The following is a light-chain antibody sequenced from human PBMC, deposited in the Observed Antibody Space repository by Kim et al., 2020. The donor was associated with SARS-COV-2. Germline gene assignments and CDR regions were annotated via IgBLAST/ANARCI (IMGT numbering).Light chain of an antibody. Sequence: APGKTAVITCGGDNIGGKSVHWYQQQPRQEPVLVIYYESGRPSGNPERLSGSNSGNTATLTLRSVEAGDEADYYWQVWDSSSDHGVFGGGTQLTVL. CDR1: NIGGKS. J-gene: IGLJ3*02. CDR3: QVWDSSSDHGV. V-gene: IGLV3-21*04. CDR2: YES.